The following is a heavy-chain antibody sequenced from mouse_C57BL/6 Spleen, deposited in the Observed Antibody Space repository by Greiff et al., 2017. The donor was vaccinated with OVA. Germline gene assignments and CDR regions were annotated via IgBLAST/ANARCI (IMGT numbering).Heavy chain of an antibody. CDR2: INPGSGGT. CDR1: GYAFTNYL. V-gene: IGHV1-54*01. Sequence: QVQLQQSGAELVRPGTSVKVSCKASGYAFTNYLIEWVKQRPGQGLEWIGVINPGSGGTNYNEKLQGKATLTADKSSRTAYMQLSSLTSEDSAVYFCARRNYDYDRRHYYAMDYWGQGTSVTVSS. CDR3: ARRNYDYDRRHYYAMDY. J-gene: IGHJ4*01. D-gene: IGHD2-4*01.